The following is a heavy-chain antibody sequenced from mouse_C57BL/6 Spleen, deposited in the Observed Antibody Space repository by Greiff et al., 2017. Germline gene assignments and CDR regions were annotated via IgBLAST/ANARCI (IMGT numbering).Heavy chain of an antibody. CDR2: IRNKANGYTT. CDR1: GFTFTDYY. CDR3: ARYRTWLDY. J-gene: IGHJ2*01. V-gene: IGHV7-3*01. Sequence: EVKLVESGGGLVQPGGSLSLSCAASGFTFTDYYMSWVRQPPGKALEWLGFIRNKANGYTTEYSASVKGRFTISRDNSQIILYLQMNALRAEDSATYYCARYRTWLDYWGQGTTLTVSS.